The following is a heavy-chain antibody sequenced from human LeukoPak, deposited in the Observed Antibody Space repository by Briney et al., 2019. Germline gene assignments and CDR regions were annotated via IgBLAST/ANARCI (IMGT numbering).Heavy chain of an antibody. CDR2: IYYSGST. CDR1: GGSMSSYY. CDR3: ARPNSYDVGNNAFDI. D-gene: IGHD2/OR15-2a*01. Sequence: SETLSLTCTVSGGSMSSYYWTWIRQPPGKGLEWIGYIYYSGSTHYNPSLKSRVTISVDTSKSQFSLKLNSVTATDTAVYYCARPNSYDVGNNAFDIWGRGTMVTVSS. J-gene: IGHJ3*02. V-gene: IGHV4-59*01.